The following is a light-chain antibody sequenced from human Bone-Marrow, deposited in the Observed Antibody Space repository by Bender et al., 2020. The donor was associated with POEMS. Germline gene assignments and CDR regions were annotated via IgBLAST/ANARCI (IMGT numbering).Light chain of an antibody. CDR2: KDS. Sequence: SYELTQPPSVSVSPGQTARITCSGDALSKQYAYWYQQKPGQAPVLVIHKDSERPSGIPERFSGSNSGNTATLTISGTQAMDEADYYCQAWDSSTEVVFGGGTKLTVL. CDR3: QAWDSSTEVV. J-gene: IGLJ2*01. V-gene: IGLV3-1*01. CDR1: ALSKQY.